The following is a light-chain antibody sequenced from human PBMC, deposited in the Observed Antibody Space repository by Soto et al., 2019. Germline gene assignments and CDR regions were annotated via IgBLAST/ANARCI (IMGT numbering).Light chain of an antibody. Sequence: EIVMTQSPATLSVSPGETATLSCRASQSVSSNLAWYQQKPGQAPRLLIYGESTRATGIPDRLSGSGSGTEFTLIISSLQSEDSAVYYCQKYNSWLWTCGQGTKVDIK. V-gene: IGKV3-15*01. CDR2: GES. CDR1: QSVSSN. CDR3: QKYNSWLWT. J-gene: IGKJ1*01.